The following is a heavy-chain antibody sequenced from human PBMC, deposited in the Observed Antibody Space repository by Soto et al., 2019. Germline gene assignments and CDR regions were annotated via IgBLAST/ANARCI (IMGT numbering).Heavy chain of an antibody. CDR3: ARDEQYYYGMDV. V-gene: IGHV3-21*01. CDR2: ISSSSSYI. Sequence: EVQLVESGGGLVKPGGSLRLSCAASGFTFSRYSMNWVRQAPGKGLEWVSSISSSSSYIYYADSVKGRFTISRDNAKNSLYLQMNSLRAEDTAVYYCARDEQYYYGMDVWGQGTTVTVSS. J-gene: IGHJ6*02. CDR1: GFTFSRYS.